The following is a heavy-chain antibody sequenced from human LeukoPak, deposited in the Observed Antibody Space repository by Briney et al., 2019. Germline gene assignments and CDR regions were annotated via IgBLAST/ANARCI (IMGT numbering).Heavy chain of an antibody. CDR2: INHSGST. V-gene: IGHV4-34*01. CDR1: GGSFSGYY. Sequence: PSETLSLTCAVYGGSFSGYYWSWIRQPPGKGLEWIGEINHSGSTNYNPSLKSRVTISVDTSKNQFSLKLSSVTAADTAVYYCASRYYYDSSGYYTILFDYFDYWGRGTLVTVSS. D-gene: IGHD3-22*01. J-gene: IGHJ4*02. CDR3: ASRYYYDSSGYYTILFDYFDY.